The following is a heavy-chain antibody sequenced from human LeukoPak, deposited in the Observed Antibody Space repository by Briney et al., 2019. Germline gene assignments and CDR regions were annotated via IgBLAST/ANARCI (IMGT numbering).Heavy chain of an antibody. CDR3: ARVSGLSHAFDI. CDR2: IYTSGST. CDR1: GGSISSGSYY. D-gene: IGHD5-12*01. J-gene: IGHJ3*02. V-gene: IGHV4-61*02. Sequence: PSETLSLTCTVSGGSISSGSYYWSWIRQPAGKGLEWIGRIYTSGSTNYNPSLKSRVTISVDTSKNQFSLKLSSVTAADTAVYYCARVSGLSHAFDIWGQGTMVTVSS.